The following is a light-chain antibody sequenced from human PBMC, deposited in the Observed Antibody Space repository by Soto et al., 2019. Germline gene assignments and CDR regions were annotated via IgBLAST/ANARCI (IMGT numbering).Light chain of an antibody. Sequence: EIVVTQSPATLSLSLGERATLSCRTSQSVTDWVAWYQHRPGQAPRLLIFDASNRAPDIPARFSGSGSGTDVTLTISGLEPEDSAVYYCAQRQWTWTVGQGTKVEI. J-gene: IGKJ1*01. CDR2: DAS. CDR1: QSVTDW. V-gene: IGKV3-11*01. CDR3: AQRQWTWT.